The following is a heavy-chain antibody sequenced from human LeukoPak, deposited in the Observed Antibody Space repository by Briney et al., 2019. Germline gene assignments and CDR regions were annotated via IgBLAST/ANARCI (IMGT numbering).Heavy chain of an antibody. J-gene: IGHJ5*02. CDR3: ASTGIAVAGPRCWFDP. CDR1: GGTFSSYA. D-gene: IGHD6-19*01. Sequence: GASVKVSCKASGGTFSSYAISWVRQAPGQGLEWMGRIIPILGIANYAQKFQGRVTITADKSTSTAYMELSSLRSEDTAVYYCASTGIAVAGPRCWFDPWGQGTLVTVSS. CDR2: IIPILGIA. V-gene: IGHV1-69*04.